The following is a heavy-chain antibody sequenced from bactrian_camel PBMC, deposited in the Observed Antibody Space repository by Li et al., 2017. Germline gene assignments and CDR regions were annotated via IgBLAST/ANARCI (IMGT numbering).Heavy chain of an antibody. Sequence: EVQLVESGGGSVQTGGSLRLSCVGYTSSTYCVGWSRQAPGKEREGIAVIYNGGSRPTYADSVKGRFTISQDNAKSTLYLQMDSLKPEDSDMYYCAASPSSRGCWWGAVWMYWGQGTQVTVSS. CDR3: AASPSSRGCWWGAVWMY. V-gene: IGHV3S42*01. CDR2: IYNGGSRP. D-gene: IGHD7*01. J-gene: IGHJ4*01. CDR1: YTSSTYC.